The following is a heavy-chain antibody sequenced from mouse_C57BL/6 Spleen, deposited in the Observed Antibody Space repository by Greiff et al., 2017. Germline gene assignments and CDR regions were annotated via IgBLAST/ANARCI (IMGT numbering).Heavy chain of an antibody. CDR3: AFQRTGTGGYYFDY. V-gene: IGHV5-17*01. J-gene: IGHJ2*01. Sequence: DVQLVESGGGLVKPGGSLKLSCAASGFTFSDYGMHWVRQAPEKGLEWVAYISSGSSTIYYADTVKGRFTISRDNAKNTLFLQMTSLRSEDTAMYYCAFQRTGTGGYYFDYWGQGTTLTVSS. D-gene: IGHD4-1*01. CDR1: GFTFSDYG. CDR2: ISSGSSTI.